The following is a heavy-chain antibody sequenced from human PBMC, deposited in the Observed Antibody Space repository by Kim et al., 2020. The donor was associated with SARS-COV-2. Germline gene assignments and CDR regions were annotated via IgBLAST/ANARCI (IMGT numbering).Heavy chain of an antibody. CDR3: ARDRGNSVYIFGY. CDR1: GGSISSYY. Sequence: SETLSLTCTVSGGSISSYYWSWIRQPPGRGLEWLGYIYYSVTTHYSPSLKGRGTISIDTSKNQFSLRLSSVTAADTAVYYCARDRGNSVYIFGYWGQGTLATVSS. CDR2: IYYSVTT. J-gene: IGHJ4*02. V-gene: IGHV4-59*01. D-gene: IGHD3-22*01.